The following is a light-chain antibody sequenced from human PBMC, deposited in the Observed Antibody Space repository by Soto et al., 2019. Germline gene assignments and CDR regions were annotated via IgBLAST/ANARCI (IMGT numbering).Light chain of an antibody. J-gene: IGKJ2*01. CDR1: QSISNY. Sequence: DIQMTQSPSSLSASVGGSVTITCRASQSISNYLNWYQQKPGKAPKLLIYDASSLQSGVPSRFSGSGSGTDFTLTIISLQHEDFSTYYCQQSYNTPHTFGQGTKLEIK. V-gene: IGKV1-39*01. CDR2: DAS. CDR3: QQSYNTPHT.